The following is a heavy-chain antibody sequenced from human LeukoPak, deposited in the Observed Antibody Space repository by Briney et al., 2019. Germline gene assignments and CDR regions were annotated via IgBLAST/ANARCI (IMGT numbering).Heavy chain of an antibody. J-gene: IGHJ4*02. CDR3: AKGLADIVVVPAAISLDY. Sequence: GGSLRLSCAVSGFTFSSYWMSWVRQAPGKGLEWVSAISGSGGSTYYADSVKGRFTISRDNSKNTLYLQMNSLRAEDTAVYYCAKGLADIVVVPAAISLDYWGQGTLVTVSS. CDR2: ISGSGGST. D-gene: IGHD2-2*02. V-gene: IGHV3-23*01. CDR1: GFTFSSYW.